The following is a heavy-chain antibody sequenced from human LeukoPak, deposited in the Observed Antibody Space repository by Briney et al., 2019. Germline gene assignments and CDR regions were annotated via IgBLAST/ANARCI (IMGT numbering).Heavy chain of an antibody. Sequence: GGSLRLSCAASGFTFSTYAMNWVRQAPGKGLEWVSYISSSSSYRNYADSVRGRFTISRDNAKNSLYLQMNSLRAEDTAVYYCARSIQAAAVDYWGQGTLVTVSS. CDR2: ISSSSSYR. CDR3: ARSIQAAAVDY. D-gene: IGHD6-13*01. V-gene: IGHV3-21*05. CDR1: GFTFSTYA. J-gene: IGHJ4*02.